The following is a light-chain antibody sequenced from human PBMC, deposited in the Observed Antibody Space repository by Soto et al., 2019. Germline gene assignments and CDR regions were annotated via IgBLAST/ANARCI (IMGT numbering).Light chain of an antibody. Sequence: DIHMTQTPSSLSASVGYRVTITCRASQSISTHLNWYQQKSGNAPKLLIYAASSLQSGVPSRFSGSGSGTEFTLTISNLQPEDFATYYCQQATSPPLTFGGGTMVDI. CDR2: AAS. CDR1: QSISTH. V-gene: IGKV1-39*01. CDR3: QQATSPPLT. J-gene: IGKJ4*01.